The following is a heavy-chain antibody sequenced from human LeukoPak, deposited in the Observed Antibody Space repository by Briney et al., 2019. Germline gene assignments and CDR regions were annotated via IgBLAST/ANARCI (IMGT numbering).Heavy chain of an antibody. Sequence: GGSLRLSCAASGFTFSSYSMNWVRQAPGKGLEWVSYISSSGSTIYYADSVKGRFTISRDNAKNSLYLQMNSLRAEDTAVYYCARVRQFGGGFDYWGQGTLVTVSS. CDR3: ARVRQFGGGFDY. J-gene: IGHJ4*02. CDR2: ISSSGSTI. V-gene: IGHV3-48*04. CDR1: GFTFSSYS. D-gene: IGHD3-10*01.